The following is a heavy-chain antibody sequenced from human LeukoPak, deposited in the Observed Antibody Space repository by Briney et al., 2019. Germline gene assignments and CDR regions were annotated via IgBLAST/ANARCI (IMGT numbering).Heavy chain of an antibody. CDR3: AKDRGYSHYFDY. CDR2: ISGSGGST. J-gene: IGHJ4*02. V-gene: IGHV3-23*01. CDR1: GFTFSSYA. D-gene: IGHD2-21*01. Sequence: PGGSLRLSCAASGFTFSSYAMSWVRQAPGKGLEWVSAISGSGGSTYYADSVKGRFTISRDNSKDTLYLQMNSLRAEDTAVYYCAKDRGYSHYFDYWGQGTLVTVSS.